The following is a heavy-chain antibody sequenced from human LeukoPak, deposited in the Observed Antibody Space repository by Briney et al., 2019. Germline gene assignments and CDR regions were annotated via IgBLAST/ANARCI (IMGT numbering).Heavy chain of an antibody. CDR2: INPNSGDT. Sequence: ASVKVSCKASGYSFTDYYMHWVRQAPGQGLEWMGWINPNSGDTNYAQKFQGRVTMTRDTSVNTAYMELSRLRSDDTAVYYCARDPYGANSFWGQGTLVTVSP. J-gene: IGHJ4*02. V-gene: IGHV1-2*02. D-gene: IGHD4-23*01. CDR3: ARDPYGANSF. CDR1: GYSFTDYY.